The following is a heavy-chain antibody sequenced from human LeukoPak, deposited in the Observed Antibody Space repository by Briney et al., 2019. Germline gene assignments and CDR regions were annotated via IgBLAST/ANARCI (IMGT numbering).Heavy chain of an antibody. D-gene: IGHD6-19*01. Sequence: ASVKVSCKASGYTFTSYGISWVRQAPGQGLEWMGWMNPNSGNTGYAQKFQGRVTMARNTSISTAYMELSSLRSEDTAVYYCAAPHKLSSGWYGVWGQGTLVTVSS. CDR3: AAPHKLSSGWYGV. J-gene: IGHJ4*02. CDR1: GYTFTSYG. V-gene: IGHV1-8*02. CDR2: MNPNSGNT.